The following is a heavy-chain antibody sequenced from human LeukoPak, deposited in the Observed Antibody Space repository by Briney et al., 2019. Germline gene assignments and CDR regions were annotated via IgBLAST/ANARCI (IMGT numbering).Heavy chain of an antibody. Sequence: GSLRLSCAASGFTFSSYAISWVRQAPGKGLEWIGEINHSGSTNYNPSLKSRVTISVDTSKNQFSLKLSSVTAADTAVYYCARMVRGRGFDYWGQGTLVTVSS. D-gene: IGHD3-10*01. J-gene: IGHJ4*02. CDR1: GFTFSSYA. CDR2: INHSGST. V-gene: IGHV4-34*01. CDR3: ARMVRGRGFDY.